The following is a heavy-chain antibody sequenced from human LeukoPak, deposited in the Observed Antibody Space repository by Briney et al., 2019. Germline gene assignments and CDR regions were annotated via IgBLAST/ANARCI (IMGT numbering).Heavy chain of an antibody. CDR1: GFTFSSYA. J-gene: IGHJ4*02. CDR3: AKEWYCSSTSCYTGVDY. V-gene: IGHV3-23*01. Sequence: PGGSLRLSCAASGFTFSSYAMSWVRQAPGKGLEWVSAISGSGGSTYYADSVKGRFTISRDNSKNTLYLQMNSLRAEDTAVYYCAKEWYCSSTSCYTGVDYWGQGTLVTVSS. CDR2: ISGSGGST. D-gene: IGHD2-2*02.